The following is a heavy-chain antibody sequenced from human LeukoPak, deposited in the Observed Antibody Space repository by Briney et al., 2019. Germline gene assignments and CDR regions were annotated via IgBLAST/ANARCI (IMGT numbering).Heavy chain of an antibody. CDR1: GYTFTGYY. CDR2: INPNSGGT. V-gene: IGHV1-2*06. J-gene: IGHJ4*02. D-gene: IGHD3-10*01. CDR3: ASGHYYGSGSYDY. Sequence: SLKASSKPSGYTFTGYYMPWVRQAPGHRLESMGRINPNSGGTNYAQKFQGRVTMTRDTSISTAYMEPSRPRSDDTAVYYCASGHYYGSGSYDYWGQGTLVTVSS.